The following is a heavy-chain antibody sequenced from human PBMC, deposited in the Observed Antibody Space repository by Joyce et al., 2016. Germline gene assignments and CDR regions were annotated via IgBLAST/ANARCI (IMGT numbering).Heavy chain of an antibody. CDR3: ARDPFYYDSSGYPEDAFDI. V-gene: IGHV3-74*01. CDR1: GLTFSRNW. D-gene: IGHD3-22*01. CDR2: ISRYGSST. J-gene: IGHJ3*02. Sequence: QLVESGGGLVQPGGSLRRSCAAYGLTFSRNWMHGVRQAPGKGLIWVSSISRYGSSTTYADSVKGRFTISRDNAKNTLYLQMGSLRAEDTAVYYCARDPFYYDSSGYPEDAFDIWGQGTMVTVSS.